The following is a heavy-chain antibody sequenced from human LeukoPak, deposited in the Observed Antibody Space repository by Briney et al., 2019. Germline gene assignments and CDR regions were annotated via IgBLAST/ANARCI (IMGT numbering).Heavy chain of an antibody. Sequence: SVKVSCKASGGTFSSYAISWVRQAPGQGLEWMGGIIPIFGTANYAQKFQGRVTITADESTSTAYMELSSLRSEDTAVYYCARGIPRFWSGYCFDGGWFDPWGQGTLVTVSS. V-gene: IGHV1-69*13. CDR1: GGTFSSYA. CDR3: ARGIPRFWSGYCFDGGWFDP. J-gene: IGHJ5*02. CDR2: IIPIFGTA. D-gene: IGHD3-3*01.